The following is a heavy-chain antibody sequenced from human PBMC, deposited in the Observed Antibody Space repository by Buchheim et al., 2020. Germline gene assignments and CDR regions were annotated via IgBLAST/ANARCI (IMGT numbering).Heavy chain of an antibody. D-gene: IGHD7-27*01. Sequence: QVQLQESGPGLVKPSQTLSLTCTVSGGSISSGSYYWSWIRQPAGKGLEWVGYIHYSGSTNYNPSPKGRLSMSVDTSKNQFSLRLSSVTAADTAIYYCARRWGQNFDYWGQG. CDR2: IHYSGST. J-gene: IGHJ4*02. CDR3: ARRWGQNFDY. V-gene: IGHV4-61*10. CDR1: GGSISSGSYY.